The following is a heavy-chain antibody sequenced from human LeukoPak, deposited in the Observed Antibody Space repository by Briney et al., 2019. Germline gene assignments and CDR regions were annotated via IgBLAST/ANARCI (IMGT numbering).Heavy chain of an antibody. CDR1: GFTFSYYA. Sequence: GGSLRLSCAASGFTFSYYAMNWVRQAPGKGLEWVSRISGSGGSTYYTDSVKGRFTISRDNSKNTLYLQMNSLRAEDTALYYCATPHTGPGGGTNYPPHYWGQGTLVTVSS. CDR2: ISGSGGST. CDR3: ATPHTGPGGGTNYPPHY. J-gene: IGHJ4*02. D-gene: IGHD3-10*01. V-gene: IGHV3-23*01.